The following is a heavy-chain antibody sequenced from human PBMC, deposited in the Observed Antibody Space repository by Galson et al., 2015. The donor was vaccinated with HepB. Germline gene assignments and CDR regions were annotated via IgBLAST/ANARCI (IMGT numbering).Heavy chain of an antibody. V-gene: IGHV3-33*01. CDR2: IWYDGSQK. CDR3: ARWGSASCDY. J-gene: IGHJ4*02. Sequence: LRLSCAASGFTFSSYGMHWVRQAPGKGLEWVAVIWYDGSQKYHADSVKGRFTISRDNSKNTVYLQMNNLRAEDTAVYYCARWGSASCDYWGQGTLVTVSS. D-gene: IGHD3-16*01. CDR1: GFTFSSYG.